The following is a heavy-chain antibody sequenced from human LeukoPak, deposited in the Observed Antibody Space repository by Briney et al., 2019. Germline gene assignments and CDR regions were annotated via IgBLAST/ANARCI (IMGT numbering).Heavy chain of an antibody. J-gene: IGHJ4*02. D-gene: IGHD2-2*01. V-gene: IGHV3-20*04. CDR2: INWNGGST. CDR1: GFTFDDYG. CDR3: AKDRLRYCSSTSCSPFDY. Sequence: GGSLRLSCAASGFTFDDYGMSWVRQAPGKGLEWVSGINWNGGSTGYADSVKGRFTISRDNAKNSLYLQMNSLRAEDTALYYCAKDRLRYCSSTSCSPFDYWGQGTLVTVSS.